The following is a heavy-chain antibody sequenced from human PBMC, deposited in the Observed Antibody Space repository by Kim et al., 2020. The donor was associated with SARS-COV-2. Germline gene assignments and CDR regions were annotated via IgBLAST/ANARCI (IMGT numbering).Heavy chain of an antibody. CDR2: IYGARSA. D-gene: IGHD1-7*01. CDR3: ASDTGTTNYYSGMDG. CDR1: GFNVGDKY. Sequence: GGSLRLSCAASGFNVGDKYMNWVRQSPGKGLEWVSVIYGARSASYADSVKGSFTISSDNPKNTANLEMNSLRVEDTAVDYCASDTGTTNYYSGMDGWGQGTTVVVSS. J-gene: IGHJ6*02. V-gene: IGHV3-53*01.